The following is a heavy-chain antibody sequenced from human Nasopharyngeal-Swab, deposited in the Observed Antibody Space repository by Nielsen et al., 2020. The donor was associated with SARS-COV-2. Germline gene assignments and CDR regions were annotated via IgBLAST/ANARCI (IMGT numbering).Heavy chain of an antibody. CDR3: AKELGIGSYGMDV. V-gene: IGHV3-9*01. D-gene: IGHD7-27*01. CDR2: ISWNSGSI. J-gene: IGHJ6*02. Sequence: GGSLRLSCAASGFTFDDYALHWVRQAPGKGLERVSGISWNSGSIGYADSVKGRFTISRDNAKNSLYLQMNSLRAEDTALYYCAKELGIGSYGMDVWGQGTTVTVSS. CDR1: GFTFDDYA.